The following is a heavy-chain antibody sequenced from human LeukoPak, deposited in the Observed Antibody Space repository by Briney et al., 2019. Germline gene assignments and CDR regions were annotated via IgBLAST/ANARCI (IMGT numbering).Heavy chain of an antibody. J-gene: IGHJ6*03. CDR2: IIPIFGTA. Sequence: ASVKVSCKASGGTFSSYAISWVRQAPGQGLEWMGGIIPIFGTANYAQKFQGRVTITTDESTSTAYMELSSLRSEDTAVYYCARDRGYYYGSGSYYYYYMDVWGKGTTVTVSS. CDR1: GGTFSSYA. V-gene: IGHV1-69*05. D-gene: IGHD3-10*01. CDR3: ARDRGYYYGSGSYYYYYMDV.